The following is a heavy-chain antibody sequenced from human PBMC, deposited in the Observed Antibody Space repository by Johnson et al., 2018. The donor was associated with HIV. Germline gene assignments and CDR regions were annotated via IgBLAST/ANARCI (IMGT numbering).Heavy chain of an antibody. J-gene: IGHJ3*02. V-gene: IGHV3-11*04. CDR3: ARSVNAGRPFDI. Sequence: QVQLVESGGGLVKPGGSLRLSSGASGFTFSDSYMNWIRQAPGKGLEWVSYISSSDSAIWYADSVKGRFTVSRDNAKNSLYLQMNSLRAEDTAVYYCARSVNAGRPFDIWGQGTMVTVSS. D-gene: IGHD2-8*01. CDR1: GFTFSDSY. CDR2: ISSSDSAI.